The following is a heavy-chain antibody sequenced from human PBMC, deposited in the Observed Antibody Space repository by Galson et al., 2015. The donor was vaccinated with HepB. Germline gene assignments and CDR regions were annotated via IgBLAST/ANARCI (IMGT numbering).Heavy chain of an antibody. D-gene: IGHD3-10*01. Sequence: SVTVSCKASGDTFSNIAFAWVRQAPRQGLEWMGGFIPILGTARYAQKYQGRITITADESTSTSHMELNSLRSEDTAVYYCADRGGAHWGQGTLVTVSS. CDR2: FIPILGTA. V-gene: IGHV1-69*13. J-gene: IGHJ4*02. CDR1: GDTFSNIA. CDR3: ADRGGAH.